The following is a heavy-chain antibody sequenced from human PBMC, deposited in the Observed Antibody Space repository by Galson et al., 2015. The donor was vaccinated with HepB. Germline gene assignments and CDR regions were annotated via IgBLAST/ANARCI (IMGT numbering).Heavy chain of an antibody. CDR3: AKWHDFWSGYDY. D-gene: IGHD3-3*01. Sequence: SLRLSCAASGFTFSSYGMHWVRQAPGKGLEWVAVISYDGSNKYYADSVKGRFTISRDNSKNTLYLQMNSLRAEDTAVYYCAKWHDFWSGYDYWGQGTLVTASS. V-gene: IGHV3-30*18. CDR1: GFTFSSYG. CDR2: ISYDGSNK. J-gene: IGHJ4*02.